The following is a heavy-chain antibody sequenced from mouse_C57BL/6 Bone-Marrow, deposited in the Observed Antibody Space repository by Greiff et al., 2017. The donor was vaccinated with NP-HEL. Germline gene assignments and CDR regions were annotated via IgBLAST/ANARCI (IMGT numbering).Heavy chain of an antibody. CDR1: GFTFSSYA. CDR3: ARWDGNYDAMDF. Sequence: EVQGVESGGGLVKPGGSLKLSCAASGFTFSSYAMSWVRQTPEKRLEWVATISDGGSYTYYPDNVKGRFTITRDNAKNNPYLQMSHLKSADTAMYYGARWDGNYDAMDFWGQGTSVTVSS. D-gene: IGHD2-1*01. V-gene: IGHV5-4*01. CDR2: ISDGGSYT. J-gene: IGHJ4*01.